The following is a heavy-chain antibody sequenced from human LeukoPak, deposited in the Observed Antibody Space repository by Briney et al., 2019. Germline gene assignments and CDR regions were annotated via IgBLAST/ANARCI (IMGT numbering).Heavy chain of an antibody. V-gene: IGHV3-30-3*01. CDR3: ARGSGTGELLGSSFDY. D-gene: IGHD1-26*01. CDR1: GFTFSSYA. CDR2: ISYDGSNK. J-gene: IGHJ4*02. Sequence: GESLKISCAASGFTFSSYAMHWVRQAPGKGLEWVAVISYDGSNKYYADSVKGRFTISRDNSKNTLYLQMNSLRAEDTAVYYCARGSGTGELLGSSFDYWGQGTLVTVSS.